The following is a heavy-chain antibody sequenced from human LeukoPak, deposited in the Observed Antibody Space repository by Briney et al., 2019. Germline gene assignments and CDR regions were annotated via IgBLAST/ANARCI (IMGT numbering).Heavy chain of an antibody. V-gene: IGHV3-53*04. Sequence: GGSLRLSCAASGFTVSSNYMSWVRQAPGKGLEWVSVIYSGGSTYYADSVKGRFTISRHNSKNTLYLQLNSLRAEDTAVYYCARGYCSGGSCQYETKSWYFDLWGRGTLVPVSS. CDR3: ARGYCSGGSCQYETKSWYFDL. D-gene: IGHD2-15*01. CDR2: IYSGGST. J-gene: IGHJ2*01. CDR1: GFTVSSNY.